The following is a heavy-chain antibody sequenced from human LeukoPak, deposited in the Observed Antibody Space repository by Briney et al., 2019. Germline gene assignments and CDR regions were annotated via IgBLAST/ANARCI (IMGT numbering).Heavy chain of an antibody. D-gene: IGHD6-6*01. CDR3: ARDLRQLVSN. CDR2: ISSNSSYI. V-gene: IGHV3-21*01. J-gene: IGHJ4*02. Sequence: GGTLRLSCAASGFTFSSYSMNWVRQAPGQGLEWVSSISSNSSYIYYADSVKGRLTISSDNAKNSLYLQMNSLRAGDTAVYYCARDLRQLVSNWGQGTLVTVSS. CDR1: GFTFSSYS.